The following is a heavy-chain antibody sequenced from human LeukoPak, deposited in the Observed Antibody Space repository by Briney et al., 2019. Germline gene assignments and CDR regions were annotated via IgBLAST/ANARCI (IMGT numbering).Heavy chain of an antibody. J-gene: IGHJ6*03. D-gene: IGHD3-10*01. CDR2: IKQDGSEK. CDR3: ARVSSKATVRGLITKKNYYYYYMDV. V-gene: IGHV3-7*02. CDR1: GFTFSSYW. Sequence: HPGGSLRLSCADSGFTFSSYWMSWVRQAPGKGLEWMANIKQDGSEKYYVDSVKGRFTISRDNAKNSLYLQMNSLRAEDTAVYYCARVSSKATVRGLITKKNYYYYYMDVWGKGTTVTISS.